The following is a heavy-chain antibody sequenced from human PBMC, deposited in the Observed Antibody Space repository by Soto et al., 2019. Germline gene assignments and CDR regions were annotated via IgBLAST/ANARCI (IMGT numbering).Heavy chain of an antibody. CDR1: GYTFTRYN. D-gene: IGHD2-21*02. V-gene: IGHV1-3*01. Sequence: QVQLVQSGAEVKKPGASVKVSCKASGYTFTRYNMHWVRQAPGQRHEWMGWINAGNGNTKYSQKFQGRVTITRYTSANTSYMYQGYLISEYTAVNYRARRKVYDDCVDSWGQGAQVPVSS. CDR3: ARRKVYDDCVDS. J-gene: IGHJ5*01. CDR2: INAGNGNT.